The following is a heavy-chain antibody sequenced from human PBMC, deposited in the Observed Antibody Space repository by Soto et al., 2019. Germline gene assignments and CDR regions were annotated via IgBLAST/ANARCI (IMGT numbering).Heavy chain of an antibody. V-gene: IGHV3-23*01. CDR1: GFTFSGNV. J-gene: IGHJ5*02. CDR2: ISGSGGST. D-gene: IGHD2-21*02. CDR3: AKNGCGGDCYSSVAGNWFDP. Sequence: EVQLLESGGGLVQPGGSLILSCVASGFTFSGNVMSWVRQAPGKGLEWISIISGSGGSTYYADSVKGRFTISRDNSNNTLYLQLHSLTAADTAVYYCAKNGCGGDCYSSVAGNWFDPGGQGTLVTVSS.